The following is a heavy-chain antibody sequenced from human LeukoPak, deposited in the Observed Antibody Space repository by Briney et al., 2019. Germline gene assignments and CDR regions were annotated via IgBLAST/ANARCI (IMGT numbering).Heavy chain of an antibody. J-gene: IGHJ4*02. CDR1: DYPITGGYY. D-gene: IGHD4-17*01. CDR2: IYHSGST. Sequence: PSETLSLTCGVSDYPITGGYYWAWIRQPPGKGLEWIGSIYHSGSTYYNPSLKSRVIISVDTSKNQFSLKLSSVTAADTAVYYCARLLDYGARNSDHWGQGTLVTVSS. CDR3: ARLLDYGARNSDH. V-gene: IGHV4-38-2*01.